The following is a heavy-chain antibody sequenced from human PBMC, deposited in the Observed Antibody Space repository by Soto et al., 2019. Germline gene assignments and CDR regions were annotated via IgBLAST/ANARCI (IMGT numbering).Heavy chain of an antibody. CDR2: MNPNSGST. CDR1: GYTFTSYD. D-gene: IGHD3-10*01. Sequence: ASVKVSCKASGYTFTSYDINWVRQATGQGLEWMGWMNPNSGSTGYAQKFQGRVTMTRNTSISTAYMELSSLRSEDTAVYYCARGPIMVRGGRGYLIDYWGLGTLVTVSS. V-gene: IGHV1-8*01. CDR3: ARGPIMVRGGRGYLIDY. J-gene: IGHJ4*02.